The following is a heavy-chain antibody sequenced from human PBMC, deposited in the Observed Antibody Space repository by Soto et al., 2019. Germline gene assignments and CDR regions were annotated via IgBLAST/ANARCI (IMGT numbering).Heavy chain of an antibody. CDR3: ASRTDYYYYYGMDV. CDR1: GYSFTSYW. V-gene: IGHV5-10-1*01. J-gene: IGHJ6*02. Sequence: PGESLKISCKGSGYSFTSYWISWVRQMPGKGLEWMGRIDSSDSYTNYSPSFQGHVTISADKSISTAYLQWSSLKASDTAMYYCASRTDYYYYYGMDVWGQGTTVTVSS. CDR2: IDSSDSYT.